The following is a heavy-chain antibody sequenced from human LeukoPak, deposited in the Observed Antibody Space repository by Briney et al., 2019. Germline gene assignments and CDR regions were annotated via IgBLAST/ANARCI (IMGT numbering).Heavy chain of an antibody. J-gene: IGHJ4*02. D-gene: IGHD4-17*01. CDR1: GYTLTELS. Sequence: ASVKVSCEVSGYTLTELSMHWVRQAPGKGLEWMGGFDPEDGETIYAQKFQGRVTMTEDTSTDTAYMELSSLRSEDTAVYYCATSAITVTTFGGFDYWGQGTLVTVSS. CDR3: ATSAITVTTFGGFDY. CDR2: FDPEDGET. V-gene: IGHV1-24*01.